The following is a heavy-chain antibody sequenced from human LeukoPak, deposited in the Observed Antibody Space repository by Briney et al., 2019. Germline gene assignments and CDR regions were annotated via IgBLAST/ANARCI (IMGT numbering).Heavy chain of an antibody. CDR3: ARSKYHPLFDY. J-gene: IGHJ4*02. V-gene: IGHV4-34*01. Sequence: SETLSLTCAVYGGSFSGYYWSWIRQPPGKGLEWIGEINHSGSTNYNPSLKSRVTISVDTSKNQFSLKLSSVTAADTAVYYCARSKYHPLFDYWGQGTLVTVSS. CDR1: GGSFSGYY. D-gene: IGHD4-11*01. CDR2: INHSGST.